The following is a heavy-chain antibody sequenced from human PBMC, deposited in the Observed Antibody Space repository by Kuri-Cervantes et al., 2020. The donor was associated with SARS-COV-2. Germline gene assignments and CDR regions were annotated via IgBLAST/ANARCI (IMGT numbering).Heavy chain of an antibody. CDR3: ARDVRYSGSYQCTS. J-gene: IGHJ5*02. V-gene: IGHV3-33*01. D-gene: IGHD1-26*01. CDR2: IWYDGINK. Sequence: GGSLRLSCAASGFTFSSYGMHWVRQAPGKGLGWVALIWYDGINKYYADSVKGRFTISRDNSKNTLYLQMNSLRAEDTAVYYCARDVRYSGSYQCTSWGRGTVVTVSS. CDR1: GFTFSSYG.